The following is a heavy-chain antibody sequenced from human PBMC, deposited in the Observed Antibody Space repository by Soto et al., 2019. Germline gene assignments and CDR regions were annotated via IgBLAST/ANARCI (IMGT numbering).Heavy chain of an antibody. Sequence: GGSLRLSCAASGFTFDDYTMHWVRQAPGKGLEWVSLISWDGGSTYYADSVKGRFTISRDNSKNSLYLQMNSLRTEDTALYYCAKDHVVAPPTHDYYYGMDVWGQGTTVTVSS. CDR1: GFTFDDYT. J-gene: IGHJ6*02. D-gene: IGHD2-15*01. V-gene: IGHV3-43*01. CDR2: ISWDGGST. CDR3: AKDHVVAPPTHDYYYGMDV.